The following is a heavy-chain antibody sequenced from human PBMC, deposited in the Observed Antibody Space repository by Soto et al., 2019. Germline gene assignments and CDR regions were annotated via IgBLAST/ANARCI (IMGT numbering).Heavy chain of an antibody. CDR2: IKSKTDGGTT. CDR3: TTDSYSTIIIVRFDY. Sequence: GSLRLSCAASGFTFTNAWINWVRQAPGKGLEWVGRIKSKTDGGTTDYAEPVKDRFAISRDDSNNMVYLQMNSLKIEDTAVYYCTTDSYSTIIIVRFDYWGHGTLVTVSS. CDR1: GFTFTNAW. D-gene: IGHD3-22*01. V-gene: IGHV3-15*07. J-gene: IGHJ4*01.